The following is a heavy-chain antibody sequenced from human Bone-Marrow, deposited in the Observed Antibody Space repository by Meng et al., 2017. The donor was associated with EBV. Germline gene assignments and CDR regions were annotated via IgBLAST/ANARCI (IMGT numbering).Heavy chain of an antibody. J-gene: IGHJ5*02. CDR3: ARDGGLQTGWFGP. CDR2: INLGGSFR. Sequence: QVHVVESGGRLVMPGGSLLLSCAASESTFSEFYMSWIRQAPGKGPEWLGYINLGGSFRKYADSVKGRFTISRDNAKNLLYLHMNSLRADDTAIYFCARDGGLQTGWFGPWGQGTLVTVSS. V-gene: IGHV3-11*01. CDR1: ESTFSEFY. D-gene: IGHD3-16*01.